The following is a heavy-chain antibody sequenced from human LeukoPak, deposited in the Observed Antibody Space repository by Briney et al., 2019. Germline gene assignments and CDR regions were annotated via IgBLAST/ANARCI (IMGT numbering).Heavy chain of an antibody. J-gene: IGHJ4*02. CDR1: GLTVSSNY. CDR3: ARDGSGWYYFDY. Sequence: GGSLRLSCAASGLTVSSNYMSWVRQAPGKGLEWVSVIYSAGSGGSSYYADSVKGRFTVSRDNSDNTLYLQMNSLRAEDAAVYYCARDGSGWYYFDYWGQGTLVTVSS. D-gene: IGHD6-19*01. CDR2: IYSAGSGGSS. V-gene: IGHV3-53*01.